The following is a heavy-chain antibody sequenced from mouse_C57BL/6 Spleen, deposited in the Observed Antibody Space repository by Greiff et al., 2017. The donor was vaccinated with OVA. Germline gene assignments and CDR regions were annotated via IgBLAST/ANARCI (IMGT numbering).Heavy chain of an antibody. D-gene: IGHD2-1*01. CDR3: ARQDYYGNYGYFDV. Sequence: VQLKQSGPGLAKPSQTLSLTCSVTGYSITSDYWNWIRKFPGNKLEYMGYISYSGSTYYNPSLKSRISITRDTSKNQYYLQLNSVTTEDTATYYCARQDYYGNYGYFDVWGTGTTVTVSS. CDR2: ISYSGST. V-gene: IGHV3-8*01. CDR1: GYSITSDY. J-gene: IGHJ1*03.